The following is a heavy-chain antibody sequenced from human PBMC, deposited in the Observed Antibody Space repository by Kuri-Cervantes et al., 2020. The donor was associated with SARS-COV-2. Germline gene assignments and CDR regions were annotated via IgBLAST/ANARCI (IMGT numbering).Heavy chain of an antibody. Sequence: GESLKISCAASGFTFSDFGMHWVRQVPGKGLEWVSSISSSSSYIYYADSVEGRFTISRDNAKNSLYLQMNSLRAEDTAVYYCARDFDRGWHLDYWGQGTLVTVPQ. V-gene: IGHV3-21*01. CDR2: ISSSSSYI. CDR1: GFTFSDFG. CDR3: ARDFDRGWHLDY. J-gene: IGHJ4*02. D-gene: IGHD3-9*01.